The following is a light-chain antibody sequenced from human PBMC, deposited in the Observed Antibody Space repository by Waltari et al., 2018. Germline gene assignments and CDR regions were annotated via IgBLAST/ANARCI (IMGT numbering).Light chain of an antibody. CDR3: QQYDDWPAT. CDR2: NGA. J-gene: IGKJ1*01. CDR1: QISSTN. V-gene: IGKV3-15*01. Sequence: ERVMTQSPDILSVSPGETVTLPCRASQISSTNVAWYQHKPGQAPRLLIYNGATRDTGIQATFCGSGSGTEFTLTISSLQPEDFAVYFCQQYDDWPATFGQGTKVEI.